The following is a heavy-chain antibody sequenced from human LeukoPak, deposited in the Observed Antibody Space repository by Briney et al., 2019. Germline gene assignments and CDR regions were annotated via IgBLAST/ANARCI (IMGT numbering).Heavy chain of an antibody. J-gene: IGHJ3*02. CDR2: IDPNNGDT. CDR1: AYTFTGYY. CDR3: ARRSRNGLDAFDI. D-gene: IGHD2-8*01. Sequence: ASVKVSCKASAYTFTGYYLHWVRQAPGQGPEWVGWIDPNNGDTDYAREFQGRVTMTRVRSISTAYMELSRLTSDDTAVYYCARRSRNGLDAFDIWGQGTMVTVSS. V-gene: IGHV1-2*02.